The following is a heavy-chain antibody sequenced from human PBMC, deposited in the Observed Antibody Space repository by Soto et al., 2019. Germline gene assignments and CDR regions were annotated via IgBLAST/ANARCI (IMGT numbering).Heavy chain of an antibody. CDR1: GFIFRSYA. D-gene: IGHD1-26*01. J-gene: IGHJ4*02. Sequence: GSLRLSCLASGFIFRSYAMHWVRQAPGKGLEWEAVITYDGANGYYADSVRGRFAISRDNSKSTLFLQMNSLRPEDTAVYYCARAFSGSYPNFDYWGQGTLVTVSS. CDR3: ARAFSGSYPNFDY. V-gene: IGHV3-30*09. CDR2: ITYDGANG.